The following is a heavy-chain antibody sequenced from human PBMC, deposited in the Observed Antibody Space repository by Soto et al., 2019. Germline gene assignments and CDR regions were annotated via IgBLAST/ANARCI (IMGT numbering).Heavy chain of an antibody. Sequence: GGSLRLSCATSGFDCRTSGMRWVRPVTGKGLEWVGMIWNDGSTTHFGDSVKGRFTVSRDNSKSTVYLQMNSLRAEDTAVYYCARDGSHYDVDYWGQGTQVTVSS. J-gene: IGHJ4*02. CDR3: ARDGSHYDVDY. CDR2: IWNDGSTT. D-gene: IGHD4-4*01. V-gene: IGHV3-33*01. CDR1: GFDCRTSG.